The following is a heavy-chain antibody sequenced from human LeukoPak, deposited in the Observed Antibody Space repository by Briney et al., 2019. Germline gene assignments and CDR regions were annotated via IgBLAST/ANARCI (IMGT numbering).Heavy chain of an antibody. CDR3: AKDSRSILYYYGMDV. CDR1: GFTFDDYA. V-gene: IGHV3-9*01. Sequence: PGRSLRLSCAASGFTFDDYAMHWVRQAPGKGLEWVSGISRNSGSIGYADSVKGRFTISRDNAKNSLYLQMNSLRAEDTALYYCAKDSRSILYYYGMDVWGQGTTVTVSS. CDR2: ISRNSGSI. J-gene: IGHJ6*02. D-gene: IGHD3-10*01.